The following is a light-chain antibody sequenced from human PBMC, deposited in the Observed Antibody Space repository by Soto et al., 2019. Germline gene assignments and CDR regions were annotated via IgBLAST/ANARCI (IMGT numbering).Light chain of an antibody. CDR1: QDIGNF. Sequence: ILMTQSPSSLSAFVGDRVTITCRASQDIGNFLAWYQQKPGKVPKLLIYAASTLQSGVPSRFIGSGSGTDFTLTISSLEPEDFAVYYCQQPRTFGQGTKVDI. CDR3: QQPRT. CDR2: AAS. J-gene: IGKJ1*01. V-gene: IGKV1-27*01.